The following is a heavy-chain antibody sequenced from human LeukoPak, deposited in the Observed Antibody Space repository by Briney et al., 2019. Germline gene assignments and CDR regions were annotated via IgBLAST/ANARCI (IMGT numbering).Heavy chain of an antibody. D-gene: IGHD2-2*01. CDR2: ISSSSSYI. V-gene: IGHV3-21*01. J-gene: IGHJ4*02. Sequence: GGSLRLSCAASGFTFSSYSMNWVRQAPGKGLEWVSSISSSSSYIYYADSVKGRFTISRDNAKNSLYLQMNSLRAEDTAVYYCARSPYCSSTSCYFDYWGQGTLVTVSS. CDR3: ARSPYCSSTSCYFDY. CDR1: GFTFSSYS.